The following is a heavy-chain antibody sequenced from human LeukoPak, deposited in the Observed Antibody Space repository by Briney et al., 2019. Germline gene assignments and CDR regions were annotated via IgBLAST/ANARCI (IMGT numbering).Heavy chain of an antibody. CDR1: GASMSNHF. V-gene: IGHV4-59*11. Sequence: SGTLSLTCTVSGASMSNHFWSWIRQPPGKGLEWIGYIYGSDTTNYNPSLKSRVTMSVDTSENQFSLKLSSVTAADTALYYCASRPGGSTWYGVFDYWSRGTLVTVSS. CDR2: IYGSDTT. CDR3: ASRPGGSTWYGVFDY. J-gene: IGHJ4*02. D-gene: IGHD6-13*01.